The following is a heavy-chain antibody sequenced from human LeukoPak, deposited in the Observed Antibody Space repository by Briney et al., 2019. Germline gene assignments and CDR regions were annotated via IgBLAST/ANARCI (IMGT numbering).Heavy chain of an antibody. Sequence: SETLSLTCTVSGGSISSDGSYWSWIRHHPVKGLEGIGFIYYSGSTYYNPSLESRLTISEDTSKNQFSLKLTSMTAADTVVYYDARALSPYYDTCGYYFDYWGQGTLVTVSS. CDR3: ARALSPYYDTCGYYFDY. J-gene: IGHJ4*02. CDR2: IYYSGST. V-gene: IGHV4-31*03. D-gene: IGHD3-22*01. CDR1: GGSISSDGSY.